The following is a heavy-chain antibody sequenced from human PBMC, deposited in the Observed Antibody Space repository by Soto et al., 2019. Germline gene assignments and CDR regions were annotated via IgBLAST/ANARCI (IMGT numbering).Heavy chain of an antibody. J-gene: IGHJ5*02. D-gene: IGHD3-10*01. CDR1: GGSFSGYY. CDR3: ARSMLFTYYYGSGSYHYGNWFDP. Sequence: PSATLSITCAVYGGSFSGYYWSWIRQPPGKGLEWIGEINHSGSTNYNPSLKSRVTISVDTSKNQFSLKLSSVTAADTAVYYCARSMLFTYYYGSGSYHYGNWFDPWGQGTPVTVSS. V-gene: IGHV4-34*01. CDR2: INHSGST.